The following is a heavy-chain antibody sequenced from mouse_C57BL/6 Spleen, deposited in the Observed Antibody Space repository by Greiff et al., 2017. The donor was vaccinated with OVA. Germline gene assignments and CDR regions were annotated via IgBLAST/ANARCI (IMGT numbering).Heavy chain of an antibody. D-gene: IGHD1-1*01. Sequence: VQLVESGPGLVAPSQTLSITCTVSGFSLTSYGVHWVRQPPGKGLEWLVVIWSDGSTTYTSALKSRLSISKDNSKSQVFLKMNSRQTDDTAMDYCARQRGFYGGFAYWGQGTLVTVSA. V-gene: IGHV2-6-1*01. CDR2: IWSDGST. CDR1: GFSLTSYG. CDR3: ARQRGFYGGFAY. J-gene: IGHJ3*01.